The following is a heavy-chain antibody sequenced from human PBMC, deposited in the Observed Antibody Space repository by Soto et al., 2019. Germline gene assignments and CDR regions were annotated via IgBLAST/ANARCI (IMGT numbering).Heavy chain of an antibody. V-gene: IGHV3-48*01. J-gene: IGHJ4*02. CDR2: ISSSSSTI. CDR3: ASPTYYYDCSGPPAD. Sequence: PGGSLRLSCAASGFTFSTYIMNRVRQAPGKGLERVSYISSSSSTILYTDSVKGRFTVSRDNAKNLLYLQMNSLRAEDTAVYYCASPTYYYDCSGPPADWGQGTLVTVSS. D-gene: IGHD3-22*01. CDR1: GFTFSTYI.